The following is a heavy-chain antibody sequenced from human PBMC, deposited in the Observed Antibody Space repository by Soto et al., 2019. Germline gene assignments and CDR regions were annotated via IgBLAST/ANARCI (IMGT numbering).Heavy chain of an antibody. D-gene: IGHD3-10*01. CDR1: GFTFSSYA. CDR2: ISGSGGST. V-gene: IGHV3-23*01. CDR3: AKLSAAMRGFLDY. J-gene: IGHJ4*02. Sequence: EVQLLESGGGLVQPGGSLRLSCAASGFTFSSYAMSWVRHAPGKGLDWVSAISGSGGSTYYADSVKGRFTISRDNSKNTLYLQMNSLRAEDTAVYYCAKLSAAMRGFLDYWGQGTLVTVSS.